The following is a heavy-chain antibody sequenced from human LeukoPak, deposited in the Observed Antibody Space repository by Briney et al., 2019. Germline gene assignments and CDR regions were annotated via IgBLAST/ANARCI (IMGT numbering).Heavy chain of an antibody. Sequence: SETLSLTCTVSGDSISSSDYYWGWIRQPPGKGLEWIGSIHSSGNIYYNPSLKSRVTISLDTSNNQFSLRLFSVSAADTAVYYCARGRYNSKTDFDYWGQGTLVTVSS. CDR1: GDSISSSDYY. D-gene: IGHD3-16*02. CDR2: IHSSGNI. CDR3: ARGRYNSKTDFDY. J-gene: IGHJ4*02. V-gene: IGHV4-39*07.